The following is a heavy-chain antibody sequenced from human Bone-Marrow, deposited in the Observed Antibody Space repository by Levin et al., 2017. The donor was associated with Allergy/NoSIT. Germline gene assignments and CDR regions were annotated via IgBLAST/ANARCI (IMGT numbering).Heavy chain of an antibody. Sequence: PGGSLRLSCAASGFTFSSYAMSWVRQAPGKGLEWVSAISGSGGSTYYADSVKGRFTISRDNSKNTLYLQMNSLRAEDTAVYYCAKDAISTMIVVVPGAFDYWGQGTLVTVSS. J-gene: IGHJ4*02. V-gene: IGHV3-23*01. D-gene: IGHD3-22*01. CDR2: ISGSGGST. CDR1: GFTFSSYA. CDR3: AKDAISTMIVVVPGAFDY.